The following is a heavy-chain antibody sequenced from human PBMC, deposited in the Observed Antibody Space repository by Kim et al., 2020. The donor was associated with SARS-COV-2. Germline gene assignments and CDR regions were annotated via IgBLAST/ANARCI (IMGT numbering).Heavy chain of an antibody. Sequence: YAQGFTGRFVFSLDTSVSTAYLQISSLKAEDTAVYYCARGEQWVAADLDYWGQGTLVTVSS. D-gene: IGHD2-15*01. V-gene: IGHV7-4-1*02. CDR3: ARGEQWVAADLDY. J-gene: IGHJ4*02.